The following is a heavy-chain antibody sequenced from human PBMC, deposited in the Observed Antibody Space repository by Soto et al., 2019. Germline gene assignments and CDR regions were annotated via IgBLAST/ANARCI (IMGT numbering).Heavy chain of an antibody. CDR1: GGGNLRDFR. CDR2: ISPKLGSA. Sequence: QVQLVQSGAEVKKPGSSVQVSCKTSGGGNLRDFRTTWVRQAPGQGLEWLGGISPKLGSANYAQNFQGRVTITADESASTVDMVLRSLRSEDTADYYCVIAGRSYNFGAVYWGQGAPSTVSS. J-gene: IGHJ4*02. CDR3: VIAGRSYNFGAVY. D-gene: IGHD1-26*01. V-gene: IGHV1-69*01.